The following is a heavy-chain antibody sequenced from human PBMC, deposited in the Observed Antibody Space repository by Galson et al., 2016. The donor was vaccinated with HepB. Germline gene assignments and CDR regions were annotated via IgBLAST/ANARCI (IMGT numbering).Heavy chain of an antibody. CDR3: ARAYYNILTGWNWFDP. V-gene: IGHV3-7*03. CDR2: INQDGSEN. J-gene: IGHJ5*02. D-gene: IGHD3-9*01. CDR1: GFTFTNYW. Sequence: SLRLSCAASGFTFTNYWMSWVRQAPGKGLEWVANINQDGSENYYVASVRGRFTTSRDNAKNTLYLQMNSLRAEDTAVYYCARAYYNILTGWNWFDPWGQGTLVTVSS.